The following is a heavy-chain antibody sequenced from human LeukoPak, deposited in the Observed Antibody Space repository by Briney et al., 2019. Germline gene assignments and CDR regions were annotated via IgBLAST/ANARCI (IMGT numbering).Heavy chain of an antibody. V-gene: IGHV4-39*01. J-gene: IGHJ4*02. Sequence: SETLSLTCTVSGGSISNNGYYWGWVRQSPGKGLEWIGSIHYSGNTDYSPSLRSRVAISVDTSKNQFSLRLNSVTAADTAVYYCARRIAKAGDYWGQGTLVTVSS. D-gene: IGHD6-13*01. CDR1: GGSISNNGYY. CDR2: IHYSGNT. CDR3: ARRIAKAGDY.